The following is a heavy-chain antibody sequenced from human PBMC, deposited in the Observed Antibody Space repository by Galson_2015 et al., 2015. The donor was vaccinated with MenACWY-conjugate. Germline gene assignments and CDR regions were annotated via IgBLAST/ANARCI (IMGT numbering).Heavy chain of an antibody. CDR3: ARGERSTTMVSLDY. CDR2: INPNSGAT. Sequence: SVKVSCKASGYTFTDYYIHWVRQAPGQGLQWMGWINPNSGATNYAQNFQGWATMTRDTSITTAYMDLSRLTSDDTAVYYCARGERSTTMVSLDYWGQGTLVTVSS. V-gene: IGHV1-2*04. D-gene: IGHD5-18*01. CDR1: GYTFTDYY. J-gene: IGHJ4*02.